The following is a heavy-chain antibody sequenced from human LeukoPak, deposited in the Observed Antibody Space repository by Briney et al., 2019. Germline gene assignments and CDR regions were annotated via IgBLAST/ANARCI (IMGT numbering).Heavy chain of an antibody. Sequence: PGGSLRLSCAASGFTFSSYAMSWVRQAPGKGLEWVSAISGSGGSTYYADSVKGRFTISRDNSKNTLYLQMNSLRAEDTAVSYCAKDHYSSTSCYETPPPHFDYWGEGTLVTVSS. CDR2: ISGSGGST. V-gene: IGHV3-23*01. J-gene: IGHJ4*02. CDR3: AKDHYSSTSCYETPPPHFDY. D-gene: IGHD2-2*01. CDR1: GFTFSSYA.